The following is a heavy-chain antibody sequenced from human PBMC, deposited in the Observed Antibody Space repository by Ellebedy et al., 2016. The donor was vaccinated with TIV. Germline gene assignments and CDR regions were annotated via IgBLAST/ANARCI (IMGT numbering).Heavy chain of an antibody. CDR3: ARGANWFDP. V-gene: IGHV4-34*01. Sequence: SETLSLXXAVYGGSFSGYYWSWFRQSPGKGLEWIGEINHSGSTNNNPSLKSRVTISVDTSKNQFSLKLSSVTAADTAVYYCARGANWFDPWGQGTLVTVSS. CDR2: INHSGST. J-gene: IGHJ5*02. CDR1: GGSFSGYY.